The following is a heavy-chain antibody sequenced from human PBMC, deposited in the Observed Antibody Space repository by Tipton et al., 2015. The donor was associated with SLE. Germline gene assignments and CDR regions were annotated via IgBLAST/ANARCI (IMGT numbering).Heavy chain of an antibody. CDR3: AKAKYDILTGVAFDI. Sequence: SLRLSCAASGFTFAKFAMSWVRQAPGKGLEWVSGIGIGSGLTYYADSVRGRFTISRDNSKNTLYLQMNSLRAEDTAVYYCAKAKYDILTGVAFDIWGQGTMVTVSS. V-gene: IGHV3-23*01. CDR1: GFTFAKFA. J-gene: IGHJ3*02. D-gene: IGHD3-9*01. CDR2: IGIGSGLT.